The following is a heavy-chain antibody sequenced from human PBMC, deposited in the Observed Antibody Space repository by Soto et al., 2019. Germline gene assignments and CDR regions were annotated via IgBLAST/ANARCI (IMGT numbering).Heavy chain of an antibody. D-gene: IGHD2-15*01. V-gene: IGHV4-30-4*01. CDR2: IHHSGSA. J-gene: IGHJ4*02. Sequence: QVQLQESGPGLVKPSQTLSLTCSVSGGSISNDDYYWSWIRQSPGKGLEWIGHIHHSGSAHYNPSLTRRMIISLDTSKSQFSLNLTSVTAADTAIYYCSRLGYCSGGSCHNYWGQGTLVTVSS. CDR3: SRLGYCSGGSCHNY. CDR1: GGSISNDDYY.